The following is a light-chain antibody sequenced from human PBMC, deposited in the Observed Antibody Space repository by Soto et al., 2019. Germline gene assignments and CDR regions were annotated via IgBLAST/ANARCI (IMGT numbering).Light chain of an antibody. CDR3: QQRSSWPGT. V-gene: IGKV3-11*01. CDR2: DAT. J-gene: IGKJ1*01. Sequence: EIVLTQSPVTLSLSPGERATLSCRASQSVTTFLAWYQQKPGQAPRLLIYDATNSATGIPARFSGSGSATYFSLTISRLDPEDFAVYFCQQRSSWPGTFGQGTKVEIK. CDR1: QSVTTF.